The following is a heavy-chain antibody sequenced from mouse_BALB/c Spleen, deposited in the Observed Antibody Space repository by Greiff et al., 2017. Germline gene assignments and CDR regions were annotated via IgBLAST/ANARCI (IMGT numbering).Heavy chain of an antibody. D-gene: IGHD2-2*01. CDR3: ARDGYPSY. CDR1: GFTFSDYY. V-gene: IGHV5-4*02. J-gene: IGHJ3*01. Sequence: EVQVVESGGGLVKPGGSLKLSCAASGFTFSDYYMYWVRQTPEKRLEWVATISDGGSYTYYPDSVKGRFTISRDNAKNNLYLQMSSLKSEDTAMYYCARDGYPSYGGQGTLVTVSA. CDR2: ISDGGSYT.